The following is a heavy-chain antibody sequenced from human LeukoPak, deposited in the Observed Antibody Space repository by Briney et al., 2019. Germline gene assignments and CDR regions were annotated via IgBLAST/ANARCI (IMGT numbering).Heavy chain of an antibody. J-gene: IGHJ4*02. CDR2: ISSSSTYI. V-gene: IGHV3-21*01. D-gene: IGHD3-22*01. Sequence: GGSLRLSCAASGFTSNAYGMNWVRQAPGKGLEWVSSISSSSTYIYYADSVKGRFTISRDNAKNSLYLQMNSLRAEDTAVYYCAREWRYYDSSGYYDYWGQGTLVTVSS. CDR1: GFTSNAYG. CDR3: AREWRYYDSSGYYDY.